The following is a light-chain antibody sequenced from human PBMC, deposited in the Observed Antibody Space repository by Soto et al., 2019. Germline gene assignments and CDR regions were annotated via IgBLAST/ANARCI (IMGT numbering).Light chain of an antibody. CDR3: QQYGSSRT. Sequence: IVLTQSPGTLSLSPGERATLSCRASESVSDNYLAWYQHRPGQTPRLLIYGASTRATGVPDRFSGSGSGTDFTLAISRLEPEDFAVYYCQQYGSSRTFGLGTKVDIK. V-gene: IGKV3-20*01. CDR2: GAS. J-gene: IGKJ1*01. CDR1: ESVSDNY.